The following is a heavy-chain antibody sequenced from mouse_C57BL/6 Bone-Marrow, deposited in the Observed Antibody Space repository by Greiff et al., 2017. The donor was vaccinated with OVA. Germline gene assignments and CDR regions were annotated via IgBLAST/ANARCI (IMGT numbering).Heavy chain of an antibody. Sequence: VQLQQSGAELMKPGASVKLSCKATGYTFTGSWIEWVKQRPGHGLEWIGEILPGSGSTNYNEKFKGKATITADTSSNTAYLQLSSLTTEDSAIDYCARGRWLLPFAYWGQGTLVTVSA. CDR3: ARGRWLLPFAY. CDR2: ILPGSGST. J-gene: IGHJ3*01. D-gene: IGHD2-3*01. V-gene: IGHV1-9*01. CDR1: GYTFTGSW.